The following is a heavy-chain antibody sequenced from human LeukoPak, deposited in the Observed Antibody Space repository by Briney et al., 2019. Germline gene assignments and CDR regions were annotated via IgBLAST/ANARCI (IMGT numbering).Heavy chain of an antibody. CDR3: ARGPKYYDFWSGYYTGFDY. V-gene: IGHV4-4*07. J-gene: IGHJ4*02. Sequence: SETLSLTCTVSGGSISSYYWSWIRQPAGKGLEWIGRIYTSGSTNYNPSLKSRVTMSVDTSKNQFSLKLSSVTAADTAVYYCARGPKYYDFWSGYYTGFDYWGQGTLVTVSS. CDR2: IYTSGST. D-gene: IGHD3-3*01. CDR1: GGSISSYY.